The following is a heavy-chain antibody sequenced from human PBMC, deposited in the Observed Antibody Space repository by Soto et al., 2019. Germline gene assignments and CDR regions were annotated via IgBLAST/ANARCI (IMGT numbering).Heavy chain of an antibody. D-gene: IGHD6-13*01. CDR2: FDPEDGGT. CDR3: AISPRRYSSSWRYYYYGMDV. Sequence: ASVKVSCKVSGYTLTELSMHWVRQAPGKGLEWMGGFDPEDGGTIYAQKFQGRVTMTEDTSTDTAYMELSSLRSEDTAVYYCAISPRRYSSSWRYYYYGMDVWGQGTTVTVSS. CDR1: GYTLTELS. V-gene: IGHV1-24*01. J-gene: IGHJ6*02.